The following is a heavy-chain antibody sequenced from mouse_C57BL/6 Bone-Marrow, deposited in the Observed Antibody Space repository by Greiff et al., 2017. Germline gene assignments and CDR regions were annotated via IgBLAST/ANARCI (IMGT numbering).Heavy chain of an antibody. CDR3: AREGYYGSFWFAY. J-gene: IGHJ3*01. V-gene: IGHV1-50*01. CDR2: IDPSDSYT. CDR1: GYTFTSYW. Sequence: QVQLQQPGAELVKPGASVKLSCKASGYTFTSYWMQWVQQRPGQGLEWIGDIDPSDSYTNYTQKLKGQSTLTVDNASSTVYMQLSSLTSEDSAVYYCAREGYYGSFWFAYWGQGTLVTVSA. D-gene: IGHD1-1*01.